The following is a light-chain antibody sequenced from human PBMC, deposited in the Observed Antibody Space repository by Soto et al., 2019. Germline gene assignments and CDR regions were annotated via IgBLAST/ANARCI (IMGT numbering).Light chain of an antibody. CDR2: GNS. J-gene: IGLJ2*01. CDR3: QSYDSSLSGSGVV. CDR1: SSNIGACYD. V-gene: IGLV1-40*01. Sequence: QSVLTQPPSVSGAPGQRVTISCTGSSSNIGACYDVHWYQQLPGTAPKLLIYGNSNRPSGVPDRFSGSKSGTSASLAITGLQAEDAADYYCQSYDSSLSGSGVVFGGGTKVTVL.